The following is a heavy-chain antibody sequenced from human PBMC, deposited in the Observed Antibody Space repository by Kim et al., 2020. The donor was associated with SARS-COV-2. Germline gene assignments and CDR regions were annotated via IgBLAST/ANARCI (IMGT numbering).Heavy chain of an antibody. V-gene: IGHV5-10-1*01. CDR3: ARRLVGAWGMDV. Sequence: TYRPSFQGHVTISADKSISTAFLQWSSLKASDTAMYYCARRLVGAWGMDVWGQGTTVTVSS. D-gene: IGHD1-26*01. J-gene: IGHJ6*02.